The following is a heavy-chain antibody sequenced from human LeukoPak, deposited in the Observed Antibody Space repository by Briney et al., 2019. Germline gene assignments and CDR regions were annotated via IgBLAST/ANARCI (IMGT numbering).Heavy chain of an antibody. V-gene: IGHV3-30*02. CDR2: IRYDGSNK. D-gene: IGHD6-13*01. Sequence: GGSLRLSCAASGFTFSSYGMHWVRQAPGKGLEWVAFIRYDGSNKYYADSVKGRFTISRDNSKNTLYLQMNSLRAEDTAVYYCAKDTLSGQQLDYYYYYYMDVRGKGTTVTVSS. CDR1: GFTFSSYG. J-gene: IGHJ6*03. CDR3: AKDTLSGQQLDYYYYYYMDV.